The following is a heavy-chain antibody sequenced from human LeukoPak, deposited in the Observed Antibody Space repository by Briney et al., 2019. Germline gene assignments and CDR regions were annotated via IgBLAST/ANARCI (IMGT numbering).Heavy chain of an antibody. CDR2: IWYDGSNK. CDR3: ARPNGYSSGWFFDY. D-gene: IGHD6-19*01. CDR1: GFTFNSYG. J-gene: IGHJ4*02. V-gene: IGHV3-33*01. Sequence: GRSLRLSCAASGFTFNSYGMHWVRQAPGKGLEWVGVIWYDGSNKYYADSVKGRFTISRDNSKNTLYLQMNSLRAEDTAVYYCARPNGYSSGWFFDYWGQGTLVTVSS.